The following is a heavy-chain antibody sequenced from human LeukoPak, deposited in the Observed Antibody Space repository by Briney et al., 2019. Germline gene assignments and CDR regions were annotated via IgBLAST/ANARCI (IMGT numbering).Heavy chain of an antibody. V-gene: IGHV3-30-3*01. D-gene: IGHD1-26*01. CDR2: ISYDGSNK. CDR1: GFTFSSYA. J-gene: IGHJ4*02. Sequence: AGGSLRLSCAASGFTFSSYAMHWVRQAPGKGLEWVAVISYDGSNKYYADSVKGRFTISRDNSKNTLYLQLNSLRAEDTAVYYCARGKREVLNTRVFDYWGQGTLVTVSS. CDR3: ARGKREVLNTRVFDY.